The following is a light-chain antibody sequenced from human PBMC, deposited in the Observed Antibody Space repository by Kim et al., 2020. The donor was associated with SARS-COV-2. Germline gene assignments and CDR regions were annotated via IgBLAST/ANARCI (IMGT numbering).Light chain of an antibody. CDR3: QSSST. Sequence: DIVMTQSPDSLAVSLGERATINCKSSQSVLYSSNNKNYLAWYQQKPGQPPKLLIYWASTRESGVPDRFSGSGSGTDFTLTISSLQAEDVAVYYCQSSSTFGQGTKLEI. CDR2: WAS. CDR1: QSVLYSSNNKNY. V-gene: IGKV4-1*01. J-gene: IGKJ2*02.